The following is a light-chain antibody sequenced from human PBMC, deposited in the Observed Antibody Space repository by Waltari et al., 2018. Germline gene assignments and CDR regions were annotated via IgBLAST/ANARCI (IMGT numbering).Light chain of an antibody. V-gene: IGKV3-11*01. CDR1: QSVTRY. CDR2: DAS. CDR3: QQRSSWPS. J-gene: IGKJ4*01. Sequence: IVLTQSPATLSLSPGERATLSCRASQSVTRYLAWYQQKPGQAPRVLISDASNRAAGIPARFSGSGFETDFTLTISSLEPEDSAVYYCQQRSSWPSFGGGTKVEIK.